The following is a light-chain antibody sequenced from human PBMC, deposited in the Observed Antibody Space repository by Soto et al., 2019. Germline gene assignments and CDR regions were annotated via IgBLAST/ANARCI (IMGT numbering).Light chain of an antibody. CDR2: KAS. V-gene: IGKV1-5*03. CDR1: QSISSW. J-gene: IGKJ3*01. Sequence: DIQMTQSPSTLSASVGDRVTITCRASQSISSWLAWYQQKPGKAPKLMIYKASSLESGVPSRFSGSGSGTEFTLTISSLPPADFATYYCEQYYSYPFTFGPGTKVDIK. CDR3: EQYYSYPFT.